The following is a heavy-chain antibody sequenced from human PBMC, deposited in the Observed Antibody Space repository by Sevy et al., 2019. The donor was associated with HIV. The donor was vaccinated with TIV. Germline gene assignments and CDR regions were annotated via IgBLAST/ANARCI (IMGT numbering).Heavy chain of an antibody. Sequence: SETLSLTCAVSGYSISSGYYWGWIRQPPGKGLEWIGSIYHSGSTYYNPSLKSRVTISVDTSNNQFSLKLSSVTAEDTAVYFCARHERDSGSYKNYSYYYYMDVWGKGTTVTVSS. CDR3: ARHERDSGSYKNYSYYYYMDV. CDR2: IYHSGST. D-gene: IGHD6-6*01. CDR1: GYSISSGYY. J-gene: IGHJ6*03. V-gene: IGHV4-38-2*01.